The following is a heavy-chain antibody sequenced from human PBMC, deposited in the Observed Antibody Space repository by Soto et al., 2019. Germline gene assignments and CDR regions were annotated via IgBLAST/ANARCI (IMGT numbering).Heavy chain of an antibody. V-gene: IGHV4-39*01. CDR1: GGSISSSSYY. J-gene: IGHJ6*02. D-gene: IGHD5-12*01. CDR3: ASGYHPNYYYYYGMDV. CDR2: IYYSGST. Sequence: ETLSLTCTVSGGSISSSSYYWGWIRQPPGKGLEWIGRIYYSGSTYYNPSLKSRVTISVDTSKNQFPLKLSSVTAADTAVYYCASGYHPNYYYYYGMDVWGQGTTVTVSS.